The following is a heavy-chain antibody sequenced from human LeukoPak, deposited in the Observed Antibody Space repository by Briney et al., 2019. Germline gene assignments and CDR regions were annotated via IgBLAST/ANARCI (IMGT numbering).Heavy chain of an antibody. CDR2: INHSGST. J-gene: IGHJ5*02. V-gene: IGHV4-34*01. D-gene: IGHD3-3*01. CDR1: GGSFSGYY. Sequence: SETLSLTCAVYGGSFSGYYWSWIRQPPGKGPEWIGEINHSGSTNYNPSLKSRVTISVDTSRNQFSLKLSSVTAADTAVYYCASSTSGNWFDPWGLGTLVTVSS. CDR3: ASSTSGNWFDP.